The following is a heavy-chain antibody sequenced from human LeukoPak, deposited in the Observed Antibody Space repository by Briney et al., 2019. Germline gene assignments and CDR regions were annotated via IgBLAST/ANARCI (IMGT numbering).Heavy chain of an antibody. CDR2: IYYSGST. Sequence: SETLSLTCTVSGGSISSYYWSWIRQPPGKGLEWIGYIYYSGSTNYNPSLKSRVTISVDTSKNQFSLKLSSVTAADTAVYYCARGGGYGDSGDYWGQGTLVTVSS. CDR1: GGSISSYY. V-gene: IGHV4-59*01. CDR3: ARGGGYGDSGDY. J-gene: IGHJ4*02. D-gene: IGHD4-17*01.